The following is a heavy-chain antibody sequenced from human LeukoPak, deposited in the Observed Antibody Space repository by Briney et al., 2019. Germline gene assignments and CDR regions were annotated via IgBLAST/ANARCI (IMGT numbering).Heavy chain of an antibody. CDR3: ARESIIPAARGDY. Sequence: ASVKVSCKSSGYTFTVYFIHWVRQVPGQGLEWMGWINPNSDGTNYAQKFQGRVTMTRDTSTNTAYMELSRLRSDDTAIYYCARESIIPAARGDYWGQGTLVTVSS. V-gene: IGHV1-2*02. J-gene: IGHJ4*02. CDR2: INPNSDGT. D-gene: IGHD2-2*01. CDR1: GYTFTVYF.